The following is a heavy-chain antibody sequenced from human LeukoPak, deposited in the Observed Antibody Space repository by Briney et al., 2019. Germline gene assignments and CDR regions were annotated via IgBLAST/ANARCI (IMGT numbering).Heavy chain of an antibody. D-gene: IGHD3-3*01. J-gene: IGHJ5*02. CDR2: VYYRGST. CDR1: GGSISSSTYY. V-gene: IGHV4-39*01. CDR3: ARLGRTYYDFWSGP. Sequence: SETLSLTCTVSGGSISSSTYYWGWIRQPPGKGLEWIGTVYYRGSTYYNPSLKSRVTISVDTSKNQFSLKLTSVTAADTAVYYCARLGRTYYDFWSGPWGQGTLVTVSS.